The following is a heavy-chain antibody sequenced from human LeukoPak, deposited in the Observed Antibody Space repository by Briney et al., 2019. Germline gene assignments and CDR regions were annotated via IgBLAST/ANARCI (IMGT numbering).Heavy chain of an antibody. CDR1: GGSISTYY. J-gene: IGHJ4*02. Sequence: SETLSLTCTVSGGSISTYYWSWIRQPPGKGLEWIGYIYYIGSTNYNPSLKSRVTISVDTSNNQFSLKLSSVTAADTAVYYCARDLYGDYLFDYWGQGTLVTVSS. CDR3: ARDLYGDYLFDY. D-gene: IGHD4-17*01. CDR2: IYYIGST. V-gene: IGHV4-59*01.